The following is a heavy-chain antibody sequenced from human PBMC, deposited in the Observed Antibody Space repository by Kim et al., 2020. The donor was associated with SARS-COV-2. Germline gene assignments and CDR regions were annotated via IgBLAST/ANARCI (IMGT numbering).Heavy chain of an antibody. Sequence: GGSLRLSCAASGFTFGGYWMSWVRQAPGKGLEWVASIKQDGGNTDYADSVKGRFTISRDNAKNSLYLQMNSLRAEDTAVYHCARDRVEHVWDGYAYYYYYDMDVWGRGTPVTVSS. CDR2: IKQDGGNT. CDR1: GFTFGGYW. CDR3: ARDRVEHVWDGYAYYYYYDMDV. D-gene: IGHD3-16*01. V-gene: IGHV3-20*01. J-gene: IGHJ6*02.